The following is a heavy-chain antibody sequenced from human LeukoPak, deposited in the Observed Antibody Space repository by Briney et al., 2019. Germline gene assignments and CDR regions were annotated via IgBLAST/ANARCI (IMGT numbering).Heavy chain of an antibody. D-gene: IGHD1-14*01. J-gene: IGHJ3*02. CDR3: ARSALPDDAFDI. CDR1: GYTFTSYD. Sequence: ASVKVSCKASGYTFTSYDINWVRQAPGQGLEWMGWTNPNSGNTGYAQKFQGRVTMTRNTSISTAYMELSSLRSQDTAVYYCARSALPDDAFDIWGQGTMATVSS. CDR2: TNPNSGNT. V-gene: IGHV1-8*01.